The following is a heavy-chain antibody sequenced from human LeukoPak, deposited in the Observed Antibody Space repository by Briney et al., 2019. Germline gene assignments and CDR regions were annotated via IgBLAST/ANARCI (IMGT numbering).Heavy chain of an antibody. D-gene: IGHD1-26*01. Sequence: PGGSLRLSCAASVFTFSSYGMHWVRQTPGKGLEWVAIIWSDGSNKYYAESVKGRFNISRDNSKKPLYLQMNSLRAEDTAVYYCARGSGSFSGGFDYWGQGTLVTVSS. CDR2: IWSDGSNK. CDR3: ARGSGSFSGGFDY. J-gene: IGHJ4*02. V-gene: IGHV3-33*01. CDR1: VFTFSSYG.